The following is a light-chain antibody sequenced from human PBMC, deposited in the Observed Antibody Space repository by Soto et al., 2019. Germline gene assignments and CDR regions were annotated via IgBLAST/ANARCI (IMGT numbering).Light chain of an antibody. V-gene: IGKV3-20*01. CDR3: QQYGSSPFT. Sequence: DIVLTQSPGTLSLSPGERATLSCRASQTVSSNNLAWYQQKRGQAPRLLIYGASSRAAAIPDGFRGSGSGTDFTLILSSLAPEDFAVYYCQQYGSSPFTFGPGTAVDIK. J-gene: IGKJ3*01. CDR2: GAS. CDR1: QTVSSNN.